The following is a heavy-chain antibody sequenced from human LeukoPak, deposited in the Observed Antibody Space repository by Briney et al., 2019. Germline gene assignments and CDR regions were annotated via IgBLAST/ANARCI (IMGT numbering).Heavy chain of an antibody. J-gene: IGHJ4*02. D-gene: IGHD3-16*01. CDR3: ARVRGGN. Sequence: GGSLRLSCAASGFTFSDFWMYWVRQAPGKGLVWISNINEDGTTAYADSVKGRFTISRDNAKNTLYLQMNSLRAEDTAVYHCARVRGGNWGQGTLVTVSS. CDR2: INEDGTT. CDR1: GFTFSDFW. V-gene: IGHV3-74*01.